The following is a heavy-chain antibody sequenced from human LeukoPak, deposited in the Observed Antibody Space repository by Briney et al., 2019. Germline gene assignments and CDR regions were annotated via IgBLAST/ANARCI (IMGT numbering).Heavy chain of an antibody. Sequence: KPSETLSLTCTVSGGSISSYYWSWIRQPPGKGLEWIGYIYYSGSTNYNPSLKSRVTISVDTSKNQFSLKLSSVTAADTAVYYCASYDFWSGWFDYWGQGTLVTVSS. CDR2: IYYSGST. J-gene: IGHJ4*02. CDR3: ASYDFWSGWFDY. CDR1: GGSISSYY. D-gene: IGHD3-3*01. V-gene: IGHV4-59*01.